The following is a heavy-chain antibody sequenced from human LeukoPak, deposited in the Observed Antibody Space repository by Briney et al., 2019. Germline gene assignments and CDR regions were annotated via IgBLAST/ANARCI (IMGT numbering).Heavy chain of an antibody. CDR3: AKTLDNSGYYTYYFDY. CDR1: GFTFSSYG. Sequence: GGSLRLSCVASGFTFSSYGMSWVRQAPGKGLEWVSVISGSGGSTYYADSVKGRFTISRDNSKNTLYLQMNSLRAEDTAVYYCAKTLDNSGYYTYYFDYWGQGTLVTVSS. J-gene: IGHJ4*02. V-gene: IGHV3-23*01. CDR2: ISGSGGST. D-gene: IGHD3-22*01.